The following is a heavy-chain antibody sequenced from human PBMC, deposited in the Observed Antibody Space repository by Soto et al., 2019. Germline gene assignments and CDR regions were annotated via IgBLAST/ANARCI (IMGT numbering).Heavy chain of an antibody. D-gene: IGHD2-2*01. CDR2: IIPIFGTA. CDR3: ARGVVPAALGYGMDV. J-gene: IGHJ6*02. Sequence: ASVKVSCKASGGTFSSYAISWVRQAPGQGLEWMGGIIPIFGTANYAQKFQGRVTITADESTSTAYMELSSLRSEDTAVYYCARGVVPAALGYGMDVWGQGTTVPVSS. V-gene: IGHV1-69*13. CDR1: GGTFSSYA.